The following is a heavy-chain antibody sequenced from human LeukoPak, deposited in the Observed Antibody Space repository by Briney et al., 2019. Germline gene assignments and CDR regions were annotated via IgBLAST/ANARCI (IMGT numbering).Heavy chain of an antibody. J-gene: IGHJ4*02. CDR3: TTGDY. V-gene: IGHV3-15*01. CDR2: IKSKTDGGTT. Sequence: PGGSLRLSCTASGFTFTKAWMSWVRQAPGKGLEWVGRIKSKTDGGTTDYAAPVKGRFTISRDDSKNSSYLQMNSLKIDDTAMYYCTTGDYWGQGTLVTVSS. CDR1: GFTFTKAW.